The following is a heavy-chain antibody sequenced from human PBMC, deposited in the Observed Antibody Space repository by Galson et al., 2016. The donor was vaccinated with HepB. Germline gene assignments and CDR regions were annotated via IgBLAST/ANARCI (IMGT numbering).Heavy chain of an antibody. CDR2: IINLYGTA. Sequence: SVKVSCKAPGGTFSSYAISWVRQAPGQGLEWMGVIINLYGTANYALKFQGRVTITADESTSTAHMEVSSLRYEDTAVYYCARVRDGYNTHFYYGMDVWGQGTSVTVS. V-gene: IGHV1-69*13. CDR3: ARVRDGYNTHFYYGMDV. J-gene: IGHJ6*02. CDR1: GGTFSSYA. D-gene: IGHD5-24*01.